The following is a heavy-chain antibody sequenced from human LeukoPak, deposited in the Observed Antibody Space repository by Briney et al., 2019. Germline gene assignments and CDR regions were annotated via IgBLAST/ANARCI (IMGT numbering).Heavy chain of an antibody. D-gene: IGHD5-18*01. J-gene: IGHJ3*02. CDR3: ASLRIQLWLRLGYHDAFDI. V-gene: IGHV4-4*07. CDR1: GGSISSYY. CDR2: IYTSGST. Sequence: SETLSLTCTVSGGSISSYYWSWIRQPAGKGLEWIGRIYTSGSTNYNPSLKSRVTMSVDTSKNQFSLKLSSVTAADTAVYYCASLRIQLWLRLGYHDAFDIWGQGTMVTVSS.